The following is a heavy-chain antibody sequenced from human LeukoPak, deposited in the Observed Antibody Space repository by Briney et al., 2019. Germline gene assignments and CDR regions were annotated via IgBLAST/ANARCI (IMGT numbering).Heavy chain of an antibody. CDR1: GFTFSSYG. Sequence: GGSLRLSCAASGFTFSSYGMHWVRQAPGKGLEWVAVILSDGSREFYTDSVKGRFTISRDNSKNTVYLQMNSLRAEDTAVYYCARDDIAVAGTDYWGQGTLVTVSS. J-gene: IGHJ4*02. V-gene: IGHV3-33*01. D-gene: IGHD6-19*01. CDR2: ILSDGSRE. CDR3: ARDDIAVAGTDY.